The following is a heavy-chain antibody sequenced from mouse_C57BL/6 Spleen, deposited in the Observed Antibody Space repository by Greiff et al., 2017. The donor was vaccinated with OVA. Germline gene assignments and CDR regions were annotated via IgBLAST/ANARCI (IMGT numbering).Heavy chain of an antibody. V-gene: IGHV1-69*01. J-gene: IGHJ2*01. CDR1: GYTFTEYT. CDR3: ARAHYYGSSYDFDY. Sequence: QVQLQQSGAELVKPGASVKLSCKASGYTFTEYTIHWVKQRSGQGLEWIGEIDPSDSYTNYNQKFKGKSTLTVDKSSSTAYMQLSSLTSEDSAVYYCARAHYYGSSYDFDYWGQGTTLTVSS. D-gene: IGHD1-1*01. CDR2: IDPSDSYT.